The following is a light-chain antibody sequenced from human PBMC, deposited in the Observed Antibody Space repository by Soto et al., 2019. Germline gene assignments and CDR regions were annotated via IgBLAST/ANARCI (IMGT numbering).Light chain of an antibody. CDR2: DAS. J-gene: IGKJ1*01. CDR1: ETVANY. V-gene: IGKV3-11*01. CDR3: QQRSNWPWT. Sequence: EIVLTQSPATLSLSPGERATLSCMASETVANYLAWYQQKPGLPPRLLIYDASNRATGIPARFSGSGSGTDFTLTISSLGPEDFAVYYSQQRSNWPWTFGRGTKVDIK.